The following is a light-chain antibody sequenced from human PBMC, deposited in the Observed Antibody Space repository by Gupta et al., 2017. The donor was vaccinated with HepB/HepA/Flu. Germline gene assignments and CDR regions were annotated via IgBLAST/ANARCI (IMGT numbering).Light chain of an antibody. V-gene: IGKV3-15*01. CDR2: DAS. CDR3: QQYEHWPPYT. CDR1: QNVDKN. Sequence: EIEVTQSPVNLSVSPGERATLLCRASQNVDKNIAWYQQKPGQPHRLLIYDASTRATGVSARFSGSGSGTDFTLTVSSLQSEDSAVYYCQQYEHWPPYTFGQGTNLEMK. J-gene: IGKJ2*01.